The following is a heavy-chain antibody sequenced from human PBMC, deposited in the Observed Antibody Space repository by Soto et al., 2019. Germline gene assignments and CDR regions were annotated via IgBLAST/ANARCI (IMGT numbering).Heavy chain of an antibody. Sequence: SETLSLTCTVSGGSISSGGYYWSWIRQHPGKGLEWIGYIYYSGSTYYNPSLKSRVTISVDTSKNQFSLKLSSVTAADTAVYYCASSPAYYYDSSGSDDAFDIWGQGTMVTDSS. D-gene: IGHD3-22*01. V-gene: IGHV4-31*03. J-gene: IGHJ3*02. CDR1: GGSISSGGYY. CDR3: ASSPAYYYDSSGSDDAFDI. CDR2: IYYSGST.